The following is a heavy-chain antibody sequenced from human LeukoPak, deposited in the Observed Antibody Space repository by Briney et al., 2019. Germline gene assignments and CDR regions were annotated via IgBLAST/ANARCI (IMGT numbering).Heavy chain of an antibody. V-gene: IGHV1-69*06. CDR3: ARDPGNYYDSSGVS. CDR1: GGTFSSYA. J-gene: IGHJ4*02. D-gene: IGHD3-22*01. CDR2: IIPIFGTA. Sequence: ASVKVSCKASGGTFSSYAISWVRQAPGQGLEWMGGIIPIFGTANYAQKFQGRVTITADKSTSTAYMELSSRRSEDTAVYYCARDPGNYYDSSGVSWGQGTLVTVSS.